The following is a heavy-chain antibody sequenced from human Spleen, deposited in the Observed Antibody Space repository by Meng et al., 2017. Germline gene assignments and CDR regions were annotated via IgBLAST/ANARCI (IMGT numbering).Heavy chain of an antibody. V-gene: IGHV4-4*02. D-gene: IGHD6-19*01. CDR1: GGSISSGNW. CDR3: AREWYISGRYYFDY. Sequence: QVQLQESGPGLVKPSGTLSLTCAVSGGSISSGNWWSWVRQPPGKGLEWIGEIYHTGSTNYNPSLKSRVTISVDKSKNQFSLNLTSVTAADTAVYYCAREWYISGRYYFDYWGQGTLVTVSS. CDR2: IYHTGST. J-gene: IGHJ4*02.